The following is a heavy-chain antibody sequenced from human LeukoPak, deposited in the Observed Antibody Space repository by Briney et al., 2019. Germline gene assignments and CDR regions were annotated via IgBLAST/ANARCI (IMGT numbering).Heavy chain of an antibody. Sequence: ASVKVSCKASGYTFTSYAIHWVRQAPGQRLEWMGWISAGNGNTKYSQNFQGRVTFISNTSATTAFMELSSLRSEDAAVYYCARPHGSWKEPPDYWGQGTLVTVSS. CDR2: ISAGNGNT. CDR1: GYTFTSYA. CDR3: ARPHGSWKEPPDY. J-gene: IGHJ4*02. D-gene: IGHD6-13*01. V-gene: IGHV1-3*01.